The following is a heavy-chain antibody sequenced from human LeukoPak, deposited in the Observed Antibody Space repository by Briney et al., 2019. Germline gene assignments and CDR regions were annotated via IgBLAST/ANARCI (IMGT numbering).Heavy chain of an antibody. CDR3: TRRFDY. V-gene: IGHV3-48*03. J-gene: IGHJ4*02. CDR1: GFTFSSYE. CDR2: ISSSGSTI. Sequence: GGSLRLSCAASGFTFSSYEMNWVRQAPGKGLEWVSYISSSGSTIYYADSVKGRFTISKDNAKNSLYLQMSSLRTEDTAVYNCTRRFDYWGQGTLVTVSS.